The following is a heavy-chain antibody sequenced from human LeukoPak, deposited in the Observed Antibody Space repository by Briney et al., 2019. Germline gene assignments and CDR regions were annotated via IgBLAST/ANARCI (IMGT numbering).Heavy chain of an antibody. CDR3: ARSGSHDY. CDR2: ISSSSSYT. CDR1: GGSISSYY. V-gene: IGHV3-11*03. Sequence: LSLTCTVSGGSISSYYWSWIRQPPGKGLEWVSYISSSSSYTNYADSVKGRFTISRDNAKNSLYLQMNSLRADDTAVYYCARSGSHDYWGQGTLVTVSS. J-gene: IGHJ4*02. D-gene: IGHD1-26*01.